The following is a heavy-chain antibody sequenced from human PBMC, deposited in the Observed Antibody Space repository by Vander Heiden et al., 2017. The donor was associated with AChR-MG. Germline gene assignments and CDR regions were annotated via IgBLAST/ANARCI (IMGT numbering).Heavy chain of an antibody. V-gene: IGHV1-69*06. CDR1: GGTFSSYA. CDR3: ASLKHYDCWSGDGQSQNWFDP. Sequence: QVPLVQSGAEVKKPWSSVKVSCTASGGTFSSYANSWVRQPPGQGLEWMGGIIPIFGTANYAQKFQGRVTITADKSTSTAYMELSSLRSEDTAVYYCASLKHYDCWSGDGQSQNWFDPWGQGTLVTVSS. J-gene: IGHJ5*02. CDR2: IIPIFGTA. D-gene: IGHD3-3*01.